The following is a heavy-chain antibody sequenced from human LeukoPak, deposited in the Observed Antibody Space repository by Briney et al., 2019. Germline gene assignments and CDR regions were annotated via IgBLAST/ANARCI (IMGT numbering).Heavy chain of an antibody. CDR3: ARVRRSSGTAKFAP. V-gene: IGHV5-51*01. Sequence: GESLKISCKGSGYSFTSYWIGWVRPMPGKGLEWMGIIYPGYSDTRYSPSFQGQVTISADKSISTAYRQWSSLKASDYAMYYCARVRRSSGTAKFAPWGLGTLVTVSS. J-gene: IGHJ5*02. CDR1: GYSFTSYW. D-gene: IGHD6-25*01. CDR2: IYPGYSDT.